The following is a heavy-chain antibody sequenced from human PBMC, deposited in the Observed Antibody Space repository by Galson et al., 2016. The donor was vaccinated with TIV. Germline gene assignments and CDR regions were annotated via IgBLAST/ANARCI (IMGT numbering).Heavy chain of an antibody. D-gene: IGHD2-21*01. J-gene: IGHJ4*02. Sequence: SVKVSCKASGGTFSSYAISWVRQAPGQGLEWMGGVIGMSGTTNYAQKFQGRVTITADEITSTAYMELSSLRSDDTAVYFCAKESDWGVAEFDFWGQGTPVSVSS. V-gene: IGHV1-69*13. CDR3: AKESDWGVAEFDF. CDR2: VIGMSGTT. CDR1: GGTFSSYA.